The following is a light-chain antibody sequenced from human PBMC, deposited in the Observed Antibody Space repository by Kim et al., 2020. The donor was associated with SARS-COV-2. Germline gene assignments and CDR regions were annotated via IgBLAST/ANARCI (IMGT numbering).Light chain of an antibody. V-gene: IGLV2-14*03. CDR1: SSDIGGYNF. CDR3: TSYTDRTTLL. CDR2: DVN. Sequence: QSALTQPAAVSGSPGHTITISCTGTSSDIGGYNFVSWYQHHPDKAPQLVIYDVNKRPSGVSSRFSGSKSGNTASLTISGLQADDGAHYYCTSYTDRTTLLFGTGTKVTVL. J-gene: IGLJ1*01.